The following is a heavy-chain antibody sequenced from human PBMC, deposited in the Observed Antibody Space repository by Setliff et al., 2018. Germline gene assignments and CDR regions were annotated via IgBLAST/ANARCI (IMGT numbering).Heavy chain of an antibody. CDR1: GFTFGAYT. J-gene: IGHJ4*02. CDR3: AKDQPHKYDSSGSAPIDY. D-gene: IGHD3-22*01. Sequence: PGGSLRLSCVASGFTFGAYTLTWVRQAPGKGLEFVSGVDQGANTYYGDSVKGRFTISRDNSQNTVYLQMNSLRAEDTAVYYCAKDQPHKYDSSGSAPIDYWGQGTLVTVSS. V-gene: IGHV3-23*01. CDR2: VDQGANT.